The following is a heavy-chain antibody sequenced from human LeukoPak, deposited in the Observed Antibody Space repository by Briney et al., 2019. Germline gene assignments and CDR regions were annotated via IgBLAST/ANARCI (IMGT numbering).Heavy chain of an antibody. CDR1: GGSISSSSYY. J-gene: IGHJ4*02. V-gene: IGHV4-39*01. D-gene: IGHD3-3*01. CDR2: IYYSGST. Sequence: SETLSLTCTVSGGSISSSSYYWGWIRQPPGKGLEWIGSIYYSGSTYYNPSLKSRVTISVDTSKNQFSLKLSSVTAADTAVYYCARRVNTIFGVVIWDYWGQGTLVTVSS. CDR3: ARRVNTIFGVVIWDY.